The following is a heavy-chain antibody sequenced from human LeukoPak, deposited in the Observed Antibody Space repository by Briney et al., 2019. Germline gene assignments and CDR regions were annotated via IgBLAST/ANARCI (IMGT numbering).Heavy chain of an antibody. V-gene: IGHV4-38-2*02. CDR2: IYHSGYT. J-gene: IGHJ4*02. CDR3: ARSREMDTITVGY. CDR1: GYSISSGYY. Sequence: SVTLSLTCSVSGYSISSGYYWGWIRQPPGKGLEWIGHIYHSGYTYYNPSLKSRVTISVDTSKNQFSLRVTSVTAADTAVYYCARSREMDTITVGYWGQGTLVTVSS. D-gene: IGHD5-24*01.